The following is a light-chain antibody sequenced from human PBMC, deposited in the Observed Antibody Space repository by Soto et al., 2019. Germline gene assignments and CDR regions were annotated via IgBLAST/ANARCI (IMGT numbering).Light chain of an antibody. Sequence: QSALTQPPSASGSPGQSVTISCTGTRSDVVGSHYVSWYQHHPGKAPKLIIYEVYNRPSGVPDRVSGSKSGNTAALTVSGLQDEDEAEYYCSYYVGTNRYVFGTGTKLTVL. V-gene: IGLV2-8*01. CDR2: EVY. CDR3: SYYVGTNRYV. CDR1: RSDVVGSHY. J-gene: IGLJ1*01.